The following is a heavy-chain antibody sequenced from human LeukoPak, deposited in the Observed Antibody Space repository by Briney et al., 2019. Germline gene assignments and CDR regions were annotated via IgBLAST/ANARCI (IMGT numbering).Heavy chain of an antibody. Sequence: GGSLRLACAASGFRFSSYAMSWVRQAPGKGLEWVSAISGSGVSTYYADSVKGRFTVSRDNSKNTLYLQMSSLRAEDTAVYYCANCPQSSVSCYNNWFDPWGQGTLVTVSS. CDR3: ANCPQSSVSCYNNWFDP. D-gene: IGHD2-2*02. CDR2: ISGSGVST. J-gene: IGHJ5*02. V-gene: IGHV3-23*01. CDR1: GFRFSSYA.